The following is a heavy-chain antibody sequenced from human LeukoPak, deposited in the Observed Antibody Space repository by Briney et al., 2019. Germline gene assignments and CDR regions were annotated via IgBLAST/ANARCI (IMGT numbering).Heavy chain of an antibody. CDR1: GFSFSNYV. J-gene: IGHJ3*02. CDR3: ARDRDGGFAFGI. D-gene: IGHD2-15*01. V-gene: IGHV3-64*01. CDR2: IMPNGETR. Sequence: GGSLRLSCAASGFSFSNYVMHWVRQAPGKGLEYVSAIMPNGETRGYANSMKGRFTISRDNSKNTLYLQMGSLRAEDMAIYYCARDRDGGFAFGIWGQGTLVTASS.